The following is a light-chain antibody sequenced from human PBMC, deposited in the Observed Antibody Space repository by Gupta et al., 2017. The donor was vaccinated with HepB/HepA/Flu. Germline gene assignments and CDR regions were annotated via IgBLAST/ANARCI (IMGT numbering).Light chain of an antibody. J-gene: IGLJ3*02. CDR3: CSYAGSYTWV. Sequence: QSALTTPRSVSGSPGQSVTISCTGTSSDVGGNNYVSWYQQHPSKAPKLMIYDASTRPSGVPDRFTGSKSGNTASLTISGLHAEDEADYYCCSYAGSYTWVFGGGTKLTVL. V-gene: IGLV2-11*01. CDR2: DAS. CDR1: SSDVGGNNY.